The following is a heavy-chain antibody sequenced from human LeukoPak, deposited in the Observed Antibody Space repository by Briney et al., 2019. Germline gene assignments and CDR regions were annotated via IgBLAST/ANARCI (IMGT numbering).Heavy chain of an antibody. D-gene: IGHD3-22*01. J-gene: IGHJ5*02. CDR3: ARSGYYYDSSGPSRFDP. CDR2: IYYSGST. V-gene: IGHV4-59*01. Sequence: SETLSLTCTVSGDSISSYYWSWIRQPPGKGLEWIGYIYYSGSTNYNPSLKSRVTISVDTSKNQFSLKLSSVTAADTAVYYCARSGYYYDSSGPSRFDPWGQGTLVTVSS. CDR1: GDSISSYY.